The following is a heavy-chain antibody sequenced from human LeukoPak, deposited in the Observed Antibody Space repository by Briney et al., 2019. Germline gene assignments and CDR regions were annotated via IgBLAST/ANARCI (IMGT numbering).Heavy chain of an antibody. V-gene: IGHV3-30*02. CDR2: IRYDGSNK. CDR3: ARDKSSGYYYNYFDY. D-gene: IGHD3-22*01. J-gene: IGHJ4*02. CDR1: GFTFSSYG. Sequence: QTGGSLRLSCAASGFTFSSYGMHWVRQAPGKGLEWVAFIRYDGSNKYYADSVKGRFTISRDNSKNTLYLQMNSLRAEDTAVYYCARDKSSGYYYNYFDYWGQGTLVTVSS.